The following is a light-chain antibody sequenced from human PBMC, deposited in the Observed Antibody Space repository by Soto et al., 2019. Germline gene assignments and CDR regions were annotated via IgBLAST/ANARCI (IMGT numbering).Light chain of an antibody. CDR2: AAS. Sequence: DIQMTQSPSSLSASVGDRVTITCRASQDISNYLAWYQQRPGKVPKLLIYAASTLQSGVPSRFSGSGSGTDFTLTISSPQPEDVATYYCQKYDIAPRTFGGGTKVEIK. CDR1: QDISNY. CDR3: QKYDIAPRT. V-gene: IGKV1-27*01. J-gene: IGKJ4*01.